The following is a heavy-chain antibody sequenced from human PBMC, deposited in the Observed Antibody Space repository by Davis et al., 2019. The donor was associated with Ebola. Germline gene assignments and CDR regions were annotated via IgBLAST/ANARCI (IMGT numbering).Heavy chain of an antibody. D-gene: IGHD2-8*01. CDR2: K. Sequence: KRYSPSLKSRLTITKDTSKNQVVLTMTNMDPVDTATYYCAHNNAAGTWFDPWGQGTLVTVSS. CDR3: AHNNAAGTWFDP. V-gene: IGHV2-5*01. J-gene: IGHJ5*02.